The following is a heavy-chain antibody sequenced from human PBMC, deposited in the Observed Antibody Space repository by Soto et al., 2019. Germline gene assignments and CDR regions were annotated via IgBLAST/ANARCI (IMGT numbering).Heavy chain of an antibody. J-gene: IGHJ6*02. CDR2: TYYRSKWYN. CDR3: ARATYDFWSGYAYYYYGMDV. V-gene: IGHV6-1*01. CDR1: GDSVSSNSAA. D-gene: IGHD3-3*01. Sequence: SQTLSLTCAISGDSVSSNSAAWNWIRQSPSRGLEWLGRTYYRSKWYNDYAVSVKSRITINPDTSKNQFSLQLNSVTPEDTAVYCCARATYDFWSGYAYYYYGMDVWGQGTTVTVS.